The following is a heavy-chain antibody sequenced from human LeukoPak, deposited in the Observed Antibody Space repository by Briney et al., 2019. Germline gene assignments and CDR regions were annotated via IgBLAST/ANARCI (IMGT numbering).Heavy chain of an antibody. V-gene: IGHV3-30-3*01. CDR2: ISYDGSNK. J-gene: IGHJ4*02. Sequence: GGSLRLSCAASGFTFSSYAMHWVRQAPGKGLEWVAVISYDGSNKYYADSVKGRFTISRDNSKNTLCLQMNSLRAEDTAVYYCARANWNYDPRTPPDYWGQGTLVTVSS. CDR1: GFTFSSYA. CDR3: ARANWNYDPRTPPDY. D-gene: IGHD1-7*01.